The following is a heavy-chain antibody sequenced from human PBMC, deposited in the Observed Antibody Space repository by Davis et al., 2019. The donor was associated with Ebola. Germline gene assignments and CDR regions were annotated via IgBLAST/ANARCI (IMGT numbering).Heavy chain of an antibody. CDR3: AGSGYLIVATRWPDY. CDR2: INAGNGNT. CDR1: GYTFTSYA. J-gene: IGHJ4*02. Sequence: ASVKVSCKASGYTFTSYAMHWVRQAPGQRLEWMGWINAGNGNTKYSQKFQGRVTITRDTSASTAYMELSSLRSEDTAVYYCAGSGYLIVATRWPDYWGQGTLVTVSS. D-gene: IGHD5-12*01. V-gene: IGHV1-3*01.